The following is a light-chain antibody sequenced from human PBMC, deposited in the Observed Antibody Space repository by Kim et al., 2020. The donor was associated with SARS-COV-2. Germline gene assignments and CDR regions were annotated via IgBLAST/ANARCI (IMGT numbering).Light chain of an antibody. J-gene: IGLJ2*01. Sequence: QSALTQPASVSGSPGQSITISCTGVTSDIGGHNYVSWYQHDPGKAPRLILYDVTNRPSGIPTRFSGSMSGNTASLTISGLQPEDESDYYCTSYTHVNSLDVVFGGGTQLNVL. CDR1: TSDIGGHNY. CDR3: TSYTHVNSLDVV. V-gene: IGLV2-14*03. CDR2: DVT.